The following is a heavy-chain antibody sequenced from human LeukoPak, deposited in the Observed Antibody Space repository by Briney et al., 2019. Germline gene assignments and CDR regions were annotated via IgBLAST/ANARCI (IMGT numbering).Heavy chain of an antibody. J-gene: IGHJ3*02. Sequence: GASVKVSCKASGCTFTSYDINWVRQATGQGLEWMGWMNPNSGNTGYAQKFQGRVTITRNTSISTAYMELSSLRSEDTAVYYCARQETTVIDAFDIWGQGTMVTVSS. CDR3: ARQETTVIDAFDI. CDR2: MNPNSGNT. V-gene: IGHV1-8*03. CDR1: GCTFTSYD. D-gene: IGHD4-17*01.